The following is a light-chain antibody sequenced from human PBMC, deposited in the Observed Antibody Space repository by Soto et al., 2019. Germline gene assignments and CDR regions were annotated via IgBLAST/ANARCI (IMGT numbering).Light chain of an antibody. CDR3: HSFTSSSTGV. J-gene: IGLJ3*02. Sequence: QSVLTQPASVSGSPGQSITISCTGTSSDVGGYNYVSWYQHYPGKAPKLMIYEVSNRTSGVSYRFSGSKSGNTASLTISGLQAEDEADYYCHSFTSSSTGVFGGGTKLTVL. CDR2: EVS. CDR1: SSDVGGYNY. V-gene: IGLV2-14*01.